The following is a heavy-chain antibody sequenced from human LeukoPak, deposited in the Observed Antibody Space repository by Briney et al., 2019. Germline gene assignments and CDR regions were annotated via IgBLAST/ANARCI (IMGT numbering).Heavy chain of an antibody. CDR3: ARKRSSSSGGPFDY. CDR2: IYYSGST. J-gene: IGHJ4*02. D-gene: IGHD6-6*01. V-gene: IGHV4-31*03. Sequence: PSETLSLTCTVSGGSISSGGYYWSWIRQHPGKGLEWIGYIYYSGSTYYNPSLKSRVTISVDTSKNQFSLKLSSVTAADTAVYYCARKRSSSSGGPFDYWGQGTLDTVSS. CDR1: GGSISSGGYY.